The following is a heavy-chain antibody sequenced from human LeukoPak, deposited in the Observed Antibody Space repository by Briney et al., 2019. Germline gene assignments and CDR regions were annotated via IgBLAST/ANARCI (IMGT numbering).Heavy chain of an antibody. V-gene: IGHV3-30*02. Sequence: GGSLRLSCAASGFTFSSNGMHWVRQAPGKGLEWVAFIRNDGSYKKYADSVKGRLTISRDNSKNTLYLQMNSLRAEDTAVYYCAGAPNYGGYYFDYWGQGTLVTVSS. J-gene: IGHJ4*02. D-gene: IGHD4/OR15-4a*01. CDR1: GFTFSSNG. CDR2: IRNDGSYK. CDR3: AGAPNYGGYYFDY.